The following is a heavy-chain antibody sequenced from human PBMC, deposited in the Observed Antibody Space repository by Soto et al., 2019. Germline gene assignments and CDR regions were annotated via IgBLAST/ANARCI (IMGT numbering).Heavy chain of an antibody. D-gene: IGHD3-10*01. V-gene: IGHV4-34*01. CDR2: IEHNGNN. CDR3: ARDFRYFPY. Sequence: PSETLSLTCAVSGGTFSGYFWSWVRQPPGKGLEWSGEIEHNGNNNINPSLKSRVTISVDTSKNQISLNLRSVTAADTAVYYCARDFRYFPYWGQGTLVTVSS. J-gene: IGHJ4*02. CDR1: GGTFSGYF.